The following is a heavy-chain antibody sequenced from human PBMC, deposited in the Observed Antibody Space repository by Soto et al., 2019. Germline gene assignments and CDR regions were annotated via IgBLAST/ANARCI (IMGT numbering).Heavy chain of an antibody. D-gene: IGHD2-21*02. Sequence: GGSLRLSCVASGFTFRSYGMHWVRQAPGKGLEWVAFIWYDGRNENYTDSVKDRFSISRDNSKNTLFLQMNSLRVDDTAVYYCARGTATDGLDSWGQGTLVTVSS. CDR1: GFTFRSYG. CDR3: ARGTATDGLDS. J-gene: IGHJ5*01. V-gene: IGHV3-33*01. CDR2: IWYDGRNE.